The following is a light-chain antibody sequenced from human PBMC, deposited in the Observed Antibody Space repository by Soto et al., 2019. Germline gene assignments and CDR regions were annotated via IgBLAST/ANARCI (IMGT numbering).Light chain of an antibody. Sequence: EVVLTQSPGTLPLSPGERATLSCRASQSVRNNYLAWYQQKPGQSPKLLIFGSSDRATGIPDRFSGRGSGTDFTLNISRLEPEDFAVYYCQQYGSSPPYTFGQGTKLEIK. J-gene: IGKJ2*01. CDR2: GSS. CDR3: QQYGSSPPYT. CDR1: QSVRNNY. V-gene: IGKV3-20*01.